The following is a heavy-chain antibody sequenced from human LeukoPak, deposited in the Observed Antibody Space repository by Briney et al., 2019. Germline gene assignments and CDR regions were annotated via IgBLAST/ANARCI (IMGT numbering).Heavy chain of an antibody. J-gene: IGHJ4*02. CDR3: ATPGLDRGFDY. Sequence: GGSLRLSCAASGFTFSSYGMHWVRQAPGKGLEWVAVISYNGSNKYYADSVKGRFTISRDNSKNTLYLQMNSLRAEDTAVYYCATPGLDRGFDYWGQGTLVTVSS. CDR2: ISYNGSNK. D-gene: IGHD3-9*01. CDR1: GFTFSSYG. V-gene: IGHV3-30*03.